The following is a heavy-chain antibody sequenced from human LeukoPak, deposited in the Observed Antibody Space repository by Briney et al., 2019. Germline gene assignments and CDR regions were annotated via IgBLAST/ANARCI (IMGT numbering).Heavy chain of an antibody. CDR3: ARFNIDY. J-gene: IGHJ4*02. Sequence: GGSLRLSCAASGFTFSSYWMHWVGQAPGKGLVCVSCINCDESSTSYADSVKARFTISRDNAKNTLYLQMNSLRAEDTAVYYCARFNIDYWGQGTLVTVSS. V-gene: IGHV3-74*01. CDR2: INCDESST. CDR1: GFTFSSYW. D-gene: IGHD2/OR15-2a*01.